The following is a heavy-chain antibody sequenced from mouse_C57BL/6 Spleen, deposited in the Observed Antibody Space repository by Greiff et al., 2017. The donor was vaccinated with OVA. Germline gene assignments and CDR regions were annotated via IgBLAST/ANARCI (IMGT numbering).Heavy chain of an antibody. CDR3: ARWTAQATYYAMDY. CDR2: IHPNSGST. Sequence: VQLQQPGAELVKPGASVKLSCKASGYTFTSYWMHWVKQRPGQGLEWIGMIHPNSGSTNYNEKFKSKATLTVDKSSSTAYMQLSSLTSEDSAVYYCARWTAQATYYAMDYWGQGTSVTVSS. D-gene: IGHD3-2*02. J-gene: IGHJ4*01. V-gene: IGHV1-64*01. CDR1: GYTFTSYW.